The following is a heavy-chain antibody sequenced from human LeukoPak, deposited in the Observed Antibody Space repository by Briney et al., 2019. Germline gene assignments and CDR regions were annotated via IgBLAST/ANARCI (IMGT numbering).Heavy chain of an antibody. CDR2: IIPIFGTA. J-gene: IGHJ4*02. CDR1: GGTFSSYA. CDR3: AGGVSGSYYVDFDY. Sequence: SVKVSCKASGGTFSSYAISWVRQAPGQGLEWMGGIIPIFGTANYAQKFQGRVTITTDESTSTAYMELSSLRSEDTAVYYCAGGVSGSYYVDFDYWGQGTLVTVSS. V-gene: IGHV1-69*05. D-gene: IGHD1-26*01.